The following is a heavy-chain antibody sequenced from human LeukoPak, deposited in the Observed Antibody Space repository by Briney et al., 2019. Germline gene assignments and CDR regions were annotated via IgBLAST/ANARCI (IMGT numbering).Heavy chain of an antibody. J-gene: IGHJ5*02. D-gene: IGHD4-23*01. V-gene: IGHV1-69*13. Sequence: SVKVSCKASGGTFRGNGYHWVREAPGQGLEWMGGIIPMFDSRSYAQKFKGRVTLTSDESRTTIYMDLSILTSEDTAIYYCASEANFGGNLNWLDPWGQGTLVTASS. CDR1: GGTFRGNG. CDR2: IIPMFDSR. CDR3: ASEANFGGNLNWLDP.